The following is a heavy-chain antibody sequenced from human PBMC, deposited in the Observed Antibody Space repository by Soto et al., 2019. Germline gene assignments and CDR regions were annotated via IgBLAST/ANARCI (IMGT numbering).Heavy chain of an antibody. CDR1: GFTFISYW. CDR3: ASRRDGRY. J-gene: IGHJ4*02. V-gene: IGHV3-7*03. CDR2: IKQDGSEK. Sequence: WGSLRLSCAASGFTFISYWIIWVRQAPGKGLEWVANIKQDGSEKYYVDSVKGRFTISRDNAKNSLYLQMNSLRAEDTAVYYCASRRDGRYWGQGTLVTVSS.